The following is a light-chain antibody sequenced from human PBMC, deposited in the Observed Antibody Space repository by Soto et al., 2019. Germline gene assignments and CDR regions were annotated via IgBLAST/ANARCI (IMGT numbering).Light chain of an antibody. Sequence: DTQVTQSPSFLSASVGDRVTITCRASQDTSRSLGWYQQKPGKAPKXLIYAASTLHSGVPSRFSGSGSGTEFTLTISSLQPEDFATYYCQQLYTYPLTFGGGTKVDIK. CDR1: QDTSRS. J-gene: IGKJ4*02. CDR2: AAS. CDR3: QQLYTYPLT. V-gene: IGKV1-9*01.